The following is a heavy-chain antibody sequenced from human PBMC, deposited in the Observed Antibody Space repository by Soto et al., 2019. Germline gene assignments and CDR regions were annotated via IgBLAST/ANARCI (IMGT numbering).Heavy chain of an antibody. D-gene: IGHD5-18*01. CDR3: ARDPGYSYGYN. J-gene: IGHJ4*02. V-gene: IGHV1-3*01. Sequence: QVQLVQSGAEVKKPGASVKVSCKASGYTFTSYAMHWVRQAPRQRLEWMGWINAGNGNTKYSQKFQARVTITRDTSASTAYMELSSLRSEDTAVYYCARDPGYSYGYNWGQGTLVTVSS. CDR2: INAGNGNT. CDR1: GYTFTSYA.